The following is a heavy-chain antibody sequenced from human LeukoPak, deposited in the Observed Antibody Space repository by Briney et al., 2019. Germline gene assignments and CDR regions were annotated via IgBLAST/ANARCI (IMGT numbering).Heavy chain of an antibody. CDR2: IYYSGST. CDR1: GYSISSSSYY. J-gene: IGHJ3*02. D-gene: IGHD3-9*01. CDR3: ARFKDTYYDILTGYYPDAFDI. V-gene: IGHV4-39*01. Sequence: SETLSLTCAVSGYSISSSSYYWGWIRQPPGKRLEWIGSIYYSGSTYYNPSLKSRVTISVDTSKNQFSLKLSSVTAADTAVYYCARFKDTYYDILTGYYPDAFDIWGQGTMVTVSS.